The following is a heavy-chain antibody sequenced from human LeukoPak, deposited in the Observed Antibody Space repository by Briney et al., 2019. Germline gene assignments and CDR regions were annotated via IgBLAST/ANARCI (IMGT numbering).Heavy chain of an antibody. D-gene: IGHD3-22*01. V-gene: IGHV4-34*01. CDR3: ARDRRYYDSSGYDLSEYYFDY. CDR1: GGSFSGYY. J-gene: IGHJ4*02. CDR2: INHSGST. Sequence: PSETLSLTCAVYGGSFSGYYWSWIRQPPGKGLEWIGEINHSGSTNYNPSLKSRVTISVDTSKNQFSLKLSSVTAADTAVYYCARDRRYYDSSGYDLSEYYFDYWGQGTLVTVSS.